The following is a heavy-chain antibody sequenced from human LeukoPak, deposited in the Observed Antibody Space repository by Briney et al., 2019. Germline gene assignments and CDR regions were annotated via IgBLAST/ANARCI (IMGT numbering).Heavy chain of an antibody. CDR1: GFTFSSYT. V-gene: IGHV3-21*01. D-gene: IGHD1-14*01. CDR2: ISSSSSYV. CDR3: ARVLVPTTPLYYMDV. J-gene: IGHJ6*03. Sequence: GGSLRLSCAASGFTFSSYTMNWVRQAPGKGLEWVSSISSSSSYVYYADSVKGRFTISRDNAKNSLYLQMNSLRAEDTAVYYCARVLVPTTPLYYMDVWGKGTTVTVSS.